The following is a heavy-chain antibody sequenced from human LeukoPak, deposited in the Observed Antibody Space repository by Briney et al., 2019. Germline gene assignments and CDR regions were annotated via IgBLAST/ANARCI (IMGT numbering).Heavy chain of an antibody. V-gene: IGHV7-4-1*02. J-gene: IGHJ4*02. D-gene: IGHD5-18*01. CDR1: GYTFTSYA. CDR3: ARGDTAMAPDY. Sequence: ASAKVSCKASGYTFTSYAMNWVRQAPGQGLEWMGWINTNTGNPTYAQGFTGRFVFPLDTSVSTAYLQISSLKAEDTAVYYCARGDTAMAPDYWGQGTLVTVSS. CDR2: INTNTGNP.